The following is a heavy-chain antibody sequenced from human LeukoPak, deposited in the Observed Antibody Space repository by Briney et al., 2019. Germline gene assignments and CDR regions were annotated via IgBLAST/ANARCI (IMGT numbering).Heavy chain of an antibody. J-gene: IGHJ5*02. CDR2: IKQDGSEK. D-gene: IGHD6-6*01. Sequence: GGSLRLSWAASGFTFSSYWMSWVRQAPGKGLEWVANIKQDGSEKYYVDSVKGRFTISRDNAKNSLYLQMNSLRGEDTAVYYCARDGIAARPTNWFDPWGQGTLVTVSS. CDR3: ARDGIAARPTNWFDP. CDR1: GFTFSSYW. V-gene: IGHV3-7*01.